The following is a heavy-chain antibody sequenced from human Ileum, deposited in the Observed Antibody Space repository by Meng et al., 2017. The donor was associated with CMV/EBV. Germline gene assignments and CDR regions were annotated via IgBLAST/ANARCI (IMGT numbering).Heavy chain of an antibody. D-gene: IGHD2-2*01. J-gene: IGHJ4*02. CDR2: INSNSGTK. CDR1: GFSFSSHG. V-gene: IGHV3-48*03. Sequence: GGSLRLSCAASGFSFSSHGINGFRQAPGKGLEWISYINSNSGTKDYADSVRGRFTISRDNGQNSVYLQMSSLRAADTAVYYCARGYCNPLNCYAGGGYWGQGALVTVSS. CDR3: ARGYCNPLNCYAGGGY.